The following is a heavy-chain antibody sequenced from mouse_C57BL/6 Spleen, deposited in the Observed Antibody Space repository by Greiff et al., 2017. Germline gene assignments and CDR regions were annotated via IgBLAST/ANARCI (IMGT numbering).Heavy chain of an antibody. CDR1: GYTFTSYW. Sequence: VQLKQPGAELVMPGASVKLSCKASGYTFTSYWMHWVKQRPGQGLEWIGEIDPSDSYTNYNQKFKGKSTLTVDKSSSTAYMQLSSLTSEDSAVYYGARSVRVRRLYAMDYWGQGTSVTVSS. V-gene: IGHV1-69*01. CDR3: ARSVRVRRLYAMDY. J-gene: IGHJ4*01. D-gene: IGHD2-14*01. CDR2: IDPSDSYT.